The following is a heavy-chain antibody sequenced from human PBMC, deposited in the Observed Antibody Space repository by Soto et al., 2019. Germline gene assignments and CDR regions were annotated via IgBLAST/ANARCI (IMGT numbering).Heavy chain of an antibody. CDR1: GYRFTNSW. V-gene: IGHV5-51*03. CDR2: IYPSDSDT. Sequence: EVQLVQSGAEVRKPGESLKISCKGYGYRFTNSWIAWVRQMPGKGLEWMGIIYPSDSDTRYSPSFQGQVTISVDKSISTAYLQWSSLKASDTAKYYCASGPTVLDNWGQGTLVTVSS. J-gene: IGHJ4*02. CDR3: ASGPTVLDN. D-gene: IGHD4-17*01.